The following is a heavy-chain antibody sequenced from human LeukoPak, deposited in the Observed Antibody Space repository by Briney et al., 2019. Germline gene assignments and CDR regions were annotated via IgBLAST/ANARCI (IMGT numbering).Heavy chain of an antibody. Sequence: SATLSLTCTVSGGSISSYYWSWIRQPPGKGLEWIGYIYYSGSTNYNPSLKSRVTISVDTSKNQFSLKLSSVTAADTAVYYCARETYSTPSYYFDYWGQGTLVTVSS. D-gene: IGHD6-13*01. V-gene: IGHV4-59*01. CDR2: IYYSGST. J-gene: IGHJ4*02. CDR3: ARETYSTPSYYFDY. CDR1: GGSISSYY.